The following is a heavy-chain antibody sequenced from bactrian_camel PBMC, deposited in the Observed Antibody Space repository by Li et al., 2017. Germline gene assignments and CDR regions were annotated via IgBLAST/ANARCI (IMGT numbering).Heavy chain of an antibody. J-gene: IGHJ6*01. Sequence: VQLVESGGGSVQAGGSLRLSCAASGYTVSSTRMGWFRQAPGKEREGVAAISTGGVVTYYVDSVKGRFTISQDNAKNTVYLQMNSLTPGDTAMYYCTARYEFGLGACRGVGGLGFWGQGTQVTVSS. CDR1: GYTVSSTR. D-gene: IGHD1*01. V-gene: IGHV3S40*01. CDR3: TARYEFGLGACRGVGGLGF. CDR2: ISTGGVVT.